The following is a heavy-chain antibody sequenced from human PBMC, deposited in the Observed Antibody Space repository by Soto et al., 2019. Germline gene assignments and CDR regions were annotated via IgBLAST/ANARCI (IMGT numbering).Heavy chain of an antibody. CDR2: IYYSGST. J-gene: IGHJ5*02. D-gene: IGHD3-3*01. V-gene: IGHV4-39*01. CDR1: GGSISSSSYY. Sequence: SETLSLTCTVSGGSISSSSYYWGWIRQPPGKGLEWIGSIYYSGSTYYNPSLKSRVTISVDTSKNQFSLKLSSVTAADTAVYYCARSPNYDFWSGYFGFDPWGQGTLVTVS. CDR3: ARSPNYDFWSGYFGFDP.